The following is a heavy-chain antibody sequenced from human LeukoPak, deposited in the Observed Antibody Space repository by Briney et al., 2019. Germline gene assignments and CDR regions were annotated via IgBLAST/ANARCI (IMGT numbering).Heavy chain of an antibody. Sequence: SETLSLTCTVSGGSISSSGYYWGWIRQPPGKALDWIGSIYYSGSTHYNPSLKSRVTISVDTSKNQFSLKLSSVTAADTAVYYCARHVGNSGSGSYLTYFDYWGQGTLVTVSS. V-gene: IGHV4-39*01. D-gene: IGHD3-10*01. J-gene: IGHJ4*02. CDR1: GGSISSSGYY. CDR2: IYYSGST. CDR3: ARHVGNSGSGSYLTYFDY.